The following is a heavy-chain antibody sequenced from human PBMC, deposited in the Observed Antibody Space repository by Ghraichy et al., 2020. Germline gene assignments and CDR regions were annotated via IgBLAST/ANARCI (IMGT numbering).Heavy chain of an antibody. Sequence: ASVKVSCKASGYTFTSYGISWVRQAPGQGLEWMGWISAYNGNTNYAQKLQGRVTMTTDTSTSTAYMELRSLRSDDTAVYYCARDLAPYCTNGVCPNDAFDIWGQGTMVTVSS. CDR3: ARDLAPYCTNGVCPNDAFDI. J-gene: IGHJ3*02. CDR2: ISAYNGNT. V-gene: IGHV1-18*04. CDR1: GYTFTSYG. D-gene: IGHD2-8*01.